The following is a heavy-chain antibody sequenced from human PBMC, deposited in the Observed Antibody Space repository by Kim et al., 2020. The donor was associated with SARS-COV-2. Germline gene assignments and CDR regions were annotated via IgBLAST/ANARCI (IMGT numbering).Heavy chain of an antibody. CDR2: IIPIFGTA. CDR1: GGTFSSYA. D-gene: IGHD1-26*01. V-gene: IGHV1-69*13. CDR3: ARASVGWEPERAHWFDP. Sequence: SVKVSCKASGGTFSSYAISWVRQAPGQGLEWMGGIIPIFGTANYAQKFQGRVTITADESTSTAYMELSSLRSEDTAVYYCARASVGWEPERAHWFDPWGQGTLVTVSS. J-gene: IGHJ5*02.